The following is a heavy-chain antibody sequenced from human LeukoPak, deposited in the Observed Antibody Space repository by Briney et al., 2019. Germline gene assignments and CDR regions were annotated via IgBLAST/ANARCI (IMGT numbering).Heavy chain of an antibody. CDR2: IYTSGST. V-gene: IGHV4-4*07. Sequence: SETLSLTCTVSGGSISSYYWSWIRQPAGKGLEWIGRIYTSGSTNYNPSLKSRVTISVDTSKNQFSLKLSSVTAADTAVYYCARPASWNYDYYYYMDVWGKGTTVTVSS. D-gene: IGHD1-1*01. J-gene: IGHJ6*03. CDR1: GGSISSYY. CDR3: ARPASWNYDYYYYMDV.